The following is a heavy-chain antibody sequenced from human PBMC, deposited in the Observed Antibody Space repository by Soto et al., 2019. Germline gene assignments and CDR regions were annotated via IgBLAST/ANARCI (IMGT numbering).Heavy chain of an antibody. CDR3: ARDLGVAGTGAFDI. CDR1: GFTFGDYA. D-gene: IGHD6-19*01. CDR2: ISSSSSTI. V-gene: IGHV3-48*01. J-gene: IGHJ3*02. Sequence: GGSLRLSCTASGFTFGDYAMNWVRQAPGKGLEWVSYISSSSSTIYYADSVKGRFTISRDNAKNSLYLQMNSLRAEDTAVYYCARDLGVAGTGAFDIWGQGTMVTVSS.